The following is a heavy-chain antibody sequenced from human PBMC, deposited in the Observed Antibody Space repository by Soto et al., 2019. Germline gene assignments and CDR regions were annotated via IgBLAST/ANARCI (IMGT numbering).Heavy chain of an antibody. V-gene: IGHV3-64*04. Sequence: PGGSLRLSCSASGFTFSRYAMHWVRQAPGKGLEYVSTISSNGGSTDYADSVKGRFTISRDNSKNTLYLQMNSLRAEDTAVYYCAKDWAFSAYDPWGQGTLVTVSS. D-gene: IGHD5-12*01. J-gene: IGHJ5*02. CDR1: GFTFSRYA. CDR2: ISSNGGST. CDR3: AKDWAFSAYDP.